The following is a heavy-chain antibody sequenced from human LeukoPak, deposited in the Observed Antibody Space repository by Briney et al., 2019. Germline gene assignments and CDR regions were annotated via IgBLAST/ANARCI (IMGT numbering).Heavy chain of an antibody. J-gene: IGHJ4*02. CDR2: IYYSGST. D-gene: IGHD3-3*01. CDR1: GGSISSSSYY. V-gene: IGHV4-39*07. Sequence: PSETLSLTCTVSGGSISSSSYYWGWIRQPPGKGLEWIGSIYYSGSTYYNPSLKSRVTISVDTSKNQFSLKLSSVTAADTAVYYCARESLYYDFWSGYPYHYYFDYWGQGTLVTVSS. CDR3: ARESLYYDFWSGYPYHYYFDY.